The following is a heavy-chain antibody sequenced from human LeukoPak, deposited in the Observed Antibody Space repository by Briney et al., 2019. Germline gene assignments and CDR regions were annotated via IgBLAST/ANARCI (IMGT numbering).Heavy chain of an antibody. J-gene: IGHJ4*02. CDR1: GFIFSSYS. D-gene: IGHD3-10*01. Sequence: GGSLRLSCAASGFIFSSYSMNWVRQALGKGLEWVAVIWYDGSNKYYADSVKGRFTISRDNSKNTLYLQMNSLRAEDTAVYYCTRSGYLVDWGQGTLVTVSS. V-gene: IGHV3-33*08. CDR2: IWYDGSNK. CDR3: TRSGYLVD.